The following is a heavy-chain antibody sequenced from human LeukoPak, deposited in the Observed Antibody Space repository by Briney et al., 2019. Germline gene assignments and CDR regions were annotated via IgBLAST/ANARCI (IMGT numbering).Heavy chain of an antibody. J-gene: IGHJ4*02. CDR2: IWYDGSNR. V-gene: IGHV3-30*02. CDR3: VAGMWFDY. Sequence: GGSLRLSCAASGFTFSSYGMHWVRQAPGRGLEWVAIIWYDGSNRYYADSVKGRFTISRDNSKNTLYLQMNSLRAEDTAVYLAVAGMWFDYWGQGTLVAVSS. D-gene: IGHD6-19*01. CDR1: GFTFSSYG.